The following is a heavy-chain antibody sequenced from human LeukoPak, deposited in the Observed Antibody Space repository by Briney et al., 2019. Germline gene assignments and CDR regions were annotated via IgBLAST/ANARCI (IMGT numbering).Heavy chain of an antibody. CDR1: GFTFSSYW. CDR3: VSESSIAAADVYYYYMDV. CDR2: IKQDGSEK. J-gene: IGHJ6*03. V-gene: IGHV3-7*01. Sequence: PGGSLRLSCAASGFTFSSYWMSWVRQAPGKGLEWVANIKQDGSEKYYVDSVKGRFTISRDNAKNSLYLQMNSLRAEDTAVYYCVSESSIAAADVYYYYMDVWGKGTTVTISS. D-gene: IGHD6-13*01.